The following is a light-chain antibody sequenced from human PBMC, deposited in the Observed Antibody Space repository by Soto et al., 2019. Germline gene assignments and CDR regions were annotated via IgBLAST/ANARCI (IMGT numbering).Light chain of an antibody. V-gene: IGKV1D-8*03. CDR1: QGISSY. Sequence: VIWMTQYPSLLSASTLDIVTIRFLMSQGISSYLAWYQQKPGKAPNLLMYAASTLQSGVPSRFSGGESGTEYTLTISSLQPEDSATYYCQQLYIFPLTFGQGTRLEIK. J-gene: IGKJ5*01. CDR2: AAS. CDR3: QQLYIFPLT.